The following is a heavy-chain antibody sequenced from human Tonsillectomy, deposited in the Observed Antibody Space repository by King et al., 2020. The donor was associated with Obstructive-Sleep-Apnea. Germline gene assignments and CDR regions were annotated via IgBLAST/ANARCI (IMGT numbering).Heavy chain of an antibody. CDR1: GYTFTSYD. CDR3: ASGGYDILTGNDFYYGMDV. J-gene: IGHJ6*02. Sequence: QLVQSGAEVKKPGASVKVSCKASGYTFTSYDINWVRQATGQGLEWMGWMNPNSGNTGYAQKFQGRVTMTRNTSISTAYMELSSLRPEDTAVYYCASGGYDILTGNDFYYGMDVWGQGTTVTVSS. D-gene: IGHD3-9*01. V-gene: IGHV1-8*01. CDR2: MNPNSGNT.